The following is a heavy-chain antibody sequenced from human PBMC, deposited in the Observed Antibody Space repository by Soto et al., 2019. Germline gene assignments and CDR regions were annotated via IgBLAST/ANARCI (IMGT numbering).Heavy chain of an antibody. Sequence: GGSLRLSCAASGFTFSSYSMNWVRQAPGKGLEWVSYISFSSSTIFYADSVRGRFTISRDNAKNSLYLQMNTLRDEDTAVYYCARDNGMAGSFDPWGQGTLVTVSS. CDR1: GFTFSSYS. V-gene: IGHV3-48*02. J-gene: IGHJ5*02. CDR3: ARDNGMAGSFDP. D-gene: IGHD2-8*01. CDR2: ISFSSSTI.